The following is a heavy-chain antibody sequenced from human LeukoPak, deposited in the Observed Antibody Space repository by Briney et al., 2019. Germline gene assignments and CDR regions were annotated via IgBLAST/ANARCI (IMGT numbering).Heavy chain of an antibody. Sequence: PSETLSLTCTVSGGSISSSSYYWGWIRQPPGKGLEWIGRIYTSGSTNYNPSLKSRVTISVDTSKNQFSLKLSSVTAADTAVYYCARDSGKLWSDYYYYYMDVWGKGTTVTISS. CDR2: IYTSGST. V-gene: IGHV4-39*07. J-gene: IGHJ6*03. CDR1: GGSISSSSYY. D-gene: IGHD5-18*01. CDR3: ARDSGKLWSDYYYYYMDV.